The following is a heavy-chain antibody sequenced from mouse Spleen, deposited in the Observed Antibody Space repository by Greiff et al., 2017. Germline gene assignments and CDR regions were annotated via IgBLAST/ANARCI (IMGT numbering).Heavy chain of an antibody. Sequence: QVQLKETGPGLVAPSQSLSITCTVSGFSLTSYGVHWVRQPPGKGLEWLVAIWSDGSTNYNSALKSRLSISKDNSKSQVFLKMNSLQTDDTAMYYCARHGYGSSYYFDYWGQGTTLPVSS. D-gene: IGHD1-1*01. CDR3: ARHGYGSSYYFDY. V-gene: IGHV2-6-1*01. CDR2: IWSDGST. J-gene: IGHJ2*01. CDR1: GFSLTSYG.